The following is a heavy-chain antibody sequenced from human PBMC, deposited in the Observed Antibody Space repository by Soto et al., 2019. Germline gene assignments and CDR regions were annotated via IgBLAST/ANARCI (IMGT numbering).Heavy chain of an antibody. CDR2: IYSGGST. V-gene: IGHV3-66*01. Sequence: EVQLVESGGGLVQPGGSLRLSCAASGFTVSSNYMSWVRQAPGKGLEWVSVIYSGGSTYYADFVKGRFTISRDNSKNTLYLQMNSLRAEDTAVYYCARDAAAGPFDYWGQGTLVTVSS. D-gene: IGHD6-13*01. CDR3: ARDAAAGPFDY. J-gene: IGHJ4*02. CDR1: GFTVSSNY.